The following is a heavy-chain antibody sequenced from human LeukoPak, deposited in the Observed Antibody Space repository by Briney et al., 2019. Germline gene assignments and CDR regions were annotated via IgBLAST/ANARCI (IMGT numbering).Heavy chain of an antibody. CDR2: IKQDGSEK. J-gene: IGHJ6*03. CDR3: TRATRDYYYYYYMDV. Sequence: GGSLRLSCAASGFTFSSYWMSWVRQAPGKGLEWVANIKQDGSEKYYVDSVKGRFTISRDNAKNTLYLQMNSLRAEDTAVYYCTRATRDYYYYYYMDVWGKGTTVTVSS. V-gene: IGHV3-7*01. CDR1: GFTFSSYW.